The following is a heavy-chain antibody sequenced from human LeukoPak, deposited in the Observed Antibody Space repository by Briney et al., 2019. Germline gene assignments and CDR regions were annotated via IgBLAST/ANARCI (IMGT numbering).Heavy chain of an antibody. D-gene: IGHD5-12*01. CDR3: ARVRRYDYYYYYGMDV. Sequence: PSETLSLTCTVSGGSISSGDYYWSWIRQPPGKGLEWIGYIYYSGSTYYNPSLKSRVTISVDTPKNQFSLKLSSVTAADTAVYYCARVRRYDYYYYYGMDVWGQGTTVTVSS. CDR2: IYYSGST. CDR1: GGSISSGDYY. V-gene: IGHV4-30-4*01. J-gene: IGHJ6*02.